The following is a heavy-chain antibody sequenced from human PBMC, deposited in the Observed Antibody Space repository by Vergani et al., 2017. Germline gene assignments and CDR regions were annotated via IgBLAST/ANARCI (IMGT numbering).Heavy chain of an antibody. J-gene: IGHJ4*02. D-gene: IGHD3-9*01. CDR2: IYTSGST. CDR1: GGSISSGSYY. CDR3: ARVANYDILTGETFIDY. V-gene: IGHV4-61*02. Sequence: QVQLQESGPGLVKPSQTLSLTCTVSGGSISSGSYYWSWIRQPAGKGLEWIGRIYTSGSTNYNPSLKSRVTISVDTSKNQFSLKLSPVTAADTAVYYCARVANYDILTGETFIDYWGQGTLVTVSS.